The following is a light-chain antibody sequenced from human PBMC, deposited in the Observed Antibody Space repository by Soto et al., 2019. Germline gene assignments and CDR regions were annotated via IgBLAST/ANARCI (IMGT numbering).Light chain of an antibody. J-gene: IGLJ2*01. V-gene: IGLV2-14*03. CDR1: SSDIGGYDY. CDR2: EVF. CDR3: CSYTTARTFL. Sequence: QSALTQPASVSGSPGQSITISCTGTSSDIGGYDYVSWYQQHPGKVPKLMIYEVFRRPSGISDRFSGSKSGNTASLTISGLQAEDEADYYCCSYTTARTFLFGGGTKVTVL.